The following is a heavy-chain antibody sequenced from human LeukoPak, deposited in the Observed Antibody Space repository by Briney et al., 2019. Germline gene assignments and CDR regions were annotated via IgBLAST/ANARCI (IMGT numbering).Heavy chain of an antibody. V-gene: IGHV4-59*01. Sequence: SETLSLTCTVSGGSISSYYWSWIRQPPGKGLEWIGYIYYSGSTNYNPSLKSRVTISVDTSKNQFSLKLSSVTAAETAVYYCARSTYYYDSSGLDAFDIWGQGTMVTVSS. D-gene: IGHD3-22*01. CDR3: ARSTYYYDSSGLDAFDI. J-gene: IGHJ3*02. CDR1: GGSISSYY. CDR2: IYYSGST.